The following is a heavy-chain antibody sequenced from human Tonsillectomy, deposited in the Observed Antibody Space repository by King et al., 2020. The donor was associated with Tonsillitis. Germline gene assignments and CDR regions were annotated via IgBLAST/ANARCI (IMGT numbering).Heavy chain of an antibody. CDR2: ISYIGST. CDR3: ARDLKGYYYDSNGFDY. Sequence: QLQESGPGLVKPSETLSLTCTVSDASISSYYWSWIRQPPGKGLEWIGYISYIGSTNYNPSPKSRVTISVDTSKSQFSLKLSSVTAADTAVYYCARDLKGYYYDSNGFDYWGQGTLVTVSS. J-gene: IGHJ4*02. V-gene: IGHV4-59*01. CDR1: DASISSYY. D-gene: IGHD3-22*01.